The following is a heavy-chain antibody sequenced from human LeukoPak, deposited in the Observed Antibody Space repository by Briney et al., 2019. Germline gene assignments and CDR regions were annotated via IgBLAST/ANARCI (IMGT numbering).Heavy chain of an antibody. D-gene: IGHD3-3*01. J-gene: IGHJ6*03. V-gene: IGHV4-34*01. CDR3: ARGRRFLESYMDV. CDR2: IFHGGST. Sequence: SETLSLTCAVYDGSFSGYSWSWIRRPPGKGLEWIGEIFHGGSTNYNPSLKSRVTISLHTSKKQFSLNLSSVTAADTAVYYCARGRRFLESYMDVWGTGTTVTVSS. CDR1: DGSFSGYS.